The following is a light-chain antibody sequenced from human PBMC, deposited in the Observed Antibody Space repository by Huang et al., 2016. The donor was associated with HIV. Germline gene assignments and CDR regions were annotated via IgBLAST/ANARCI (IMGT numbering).Light chain of an antibody. CDR3: QQRSNWIT. J-gene: IGKJ5*01. V-gene: IGKV3-11*01. CDR1: QSVSRY. Sequence: EIVLTQSPATLSLSPGERATLSCRASQSVSRYLAWYQQKPGQPPRLLIYDASNRATGIPARFSGSGSGTDFTLTISSLEPEDFAVYYCQQRSNWITFGQGTRLEIK. CDR2: DAS.